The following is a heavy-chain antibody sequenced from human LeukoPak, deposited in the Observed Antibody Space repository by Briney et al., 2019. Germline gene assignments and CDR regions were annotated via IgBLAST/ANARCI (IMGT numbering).Heavy chain of an antibody. CDR1: GGSISSGNYY. CDR2: IYYSGST. CDR3: ARGVRSFGVAAAGTDY. Sequence: SETLSLTCTVSGGSISSGNYYWSWIRQPPGKGLEWTGYIYYSGSTYYNPSLKSRVTISVDTSKNQFSLKLSSVTAADTAVYYCARGVRSFGVAAAGTDYWGQGTLVTVSS. V-gene: IGHV4-30-4*08. D-gene: IGHD6-13*01. J-gene: IGHJ4*02.